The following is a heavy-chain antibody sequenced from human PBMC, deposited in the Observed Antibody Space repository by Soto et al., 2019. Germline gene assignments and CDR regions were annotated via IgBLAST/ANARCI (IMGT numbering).Heavy chain of an antibody. CDR3: AREIVVARGASYFDY. V-gene: IGHV3-7*04. D-gene: IGHD2-2*01. CDR1: GFTFSSYA. CDR2: IRQDGSEK. Sequence: GGSLRLSCAASGFTFSSYAMSWVRQAPGKGLEWVGKIRQDGSEKNYVDSVKGRFTISRDNAKNSLYLQMNSLRAEDTAVYYCAREIVVARGASYFDYWGPGTLVTVSS. J-gene: IGHJ4*02.